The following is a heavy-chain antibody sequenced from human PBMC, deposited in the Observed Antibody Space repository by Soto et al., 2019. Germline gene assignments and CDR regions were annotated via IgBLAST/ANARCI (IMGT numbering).Heavy chain of an antibody. D-gene: IGHD3-3*01. CDR1: GFTFSSYG. Sequence: GGSLRLSCAASGFTFSSYGMHWVRQAPGKGLEWVAVISYDGSNKYYADSVKGRFTISRDNSKNTLYLQMNSLRAEDTAVYYCAKGGTYYDFWSGYLTVDPWGQGTLVTVSS. CDR3: AKGGTYYDFWSGYLTVDP. J-gene: IGHJ5*02. V-gene: IGHV3-30*18. CDR2: ISYDGSNK.